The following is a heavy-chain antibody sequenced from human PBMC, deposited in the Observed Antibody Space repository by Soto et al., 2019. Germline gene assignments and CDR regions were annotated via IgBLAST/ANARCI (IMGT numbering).Heavy chain of an antibody. CDR3: ARGPPNRI. D-gene: IGHD2-15*01. V-gene: IGHV4-34*01. Sequence: PSETLSLTCAVYGGSFSGYYWSWIRQPPGKGLEWIGYIYYSGSTYYNPSLKSRVTISVDRSKNQFSLKLSSVTAADTAVYYCARGPPNRIWGQGTLVTVSS. CDR1: GGSFSGYY. J-gene: IGHJ4*02. CDR2: IYYSGST.